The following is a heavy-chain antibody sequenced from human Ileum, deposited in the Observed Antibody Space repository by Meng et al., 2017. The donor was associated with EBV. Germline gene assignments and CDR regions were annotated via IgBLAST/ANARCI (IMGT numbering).Heavy chain of an antibody. J-gene: IGHJ4*02. CDR2: MSYTGST. D-gene: IGHD2-21*02. Sequence: VQLQESGPGLVKPSETLSLTCSVSNGSVSSYGYYWTWIRQPPGKGLEWIGYMSYTGSTNYKSTLKSRVTISVDKSKNQFSLKLSSVTAADTAVYYCARERGGGDRGIQWGQGTLVTASS. V-gene: IGHV4-61*08. CDR3: ARERGGGDRGIQ. CDR1: NGSVSSYGYY.